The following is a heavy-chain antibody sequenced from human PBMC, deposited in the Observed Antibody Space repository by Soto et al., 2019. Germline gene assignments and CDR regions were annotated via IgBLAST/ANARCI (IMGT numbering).Heavy chain of an antibody. Sequence: SETLSLTCSVSGGSMSEYFWSWIRQSPGKGLEWIGYIYYLGSTDYNPSLKSRVTISVDTSKRQFSLRLASVTAADTAVYYCARDGYDGSGSPYPAYWGPGTQVTVSS. D-gene: IGHD3-10*01. J-gene: IGHJ4*02. CDR3: ARDGYDGSGSPYPAY. CDR1: GGSMSEYF. V-gene: IGHV4-59*01. CDR2: IYYLGST.